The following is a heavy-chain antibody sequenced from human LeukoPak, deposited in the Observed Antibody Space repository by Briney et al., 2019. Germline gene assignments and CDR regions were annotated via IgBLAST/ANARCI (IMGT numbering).Heavy chain of an antibody. D-gene: IGHD6-13*01. Sequence: PGGSLRLSCAVSGFTFSSYAMSWVRQAPGKGLEWVSAISGSGGSTYYADSVKGRFTISRDNSKNTLYLQMNSLRAEDTAVYYCAKDNQYSSSWFYYFDYWGQGTLVTVSS. CDR1: GFTFSSYA. J-gene: IGHJ4*02. CDR2: ISGSGGST. V-gene: IGHV3-23*01. CDR3: AKDNQYSSSWFYYFDY.